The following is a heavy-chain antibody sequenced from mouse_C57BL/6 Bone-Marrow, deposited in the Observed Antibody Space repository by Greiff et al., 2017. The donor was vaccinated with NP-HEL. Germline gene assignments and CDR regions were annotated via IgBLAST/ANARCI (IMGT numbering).Heavy chain of an antibody. CDR3: ESTYDYAMDY. J-gene: IGHJ4*01. D-gene: IGHD5-1*01. V-gene: IGHV5-17*01. Sequence: EVQLQQSGGGLVKPGGSLKLSCAASGFTFSDYGMTWVRQAPEKGLEWVAYISSGSSTIYYADTVKGRFTISRDNAKNTLFLQMTSLRSEDTAMYYCESTYDYAMDYWGQGTSVTVSS. CDR1: GFTFSDYG. CDR2: ISSGSSTI.